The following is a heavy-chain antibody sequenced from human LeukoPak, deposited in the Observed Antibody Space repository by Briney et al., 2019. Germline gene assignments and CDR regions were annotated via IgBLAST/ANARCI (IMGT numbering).Heavy chain of an antibody. J-gene: IGHJ4*02. D-gene: IGHD6-6*01. CDR1: GFTFSSYE. Sequence: PGGSLRLSCAASGFTFSSYEMNWVRQAPGKGLEWVSYISSSGSSIYYADSVKGRFTISRDNAKNSLYLQMNSLRAEDTAVYYCAINMHGPRIAARRDDYWGQGTLVTVSS. CDR3: AINMHGPRIAARRDDY. CDR2: ISSSGSSI. V-gene: IGHV3-48*03.